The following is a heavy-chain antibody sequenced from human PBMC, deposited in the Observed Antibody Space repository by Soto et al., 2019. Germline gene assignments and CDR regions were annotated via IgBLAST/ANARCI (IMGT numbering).Heavy chain of an antibody. D-gene: IGHD3-9*01. V-gene: IGHV4-39*01. J-gene: IGHJ3*02. CDR2: IYYSGST. Sequence: QLQLQESGPGLVKPSETLSLTCTVSGGSISSSSYYWGWIRQPPGKGLEWIGSIYYSGSTYYNPSLKSRVTISVDTSKNQFSLKLSSVTAADTAVYYCARIRTIREIRDAFDIWGQGTMVTVSS. CDR3: ARIRTIREIRDAFDI. CDR1: GGSISSSSYY.